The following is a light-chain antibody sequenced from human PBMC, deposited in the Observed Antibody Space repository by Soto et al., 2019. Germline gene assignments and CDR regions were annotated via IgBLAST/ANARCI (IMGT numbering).Light chain of an antibody. CDR2: AAT. CDR3: QQYGDSAFA. CDR1: QSIYINS. J-gene: IGKJ3*01. Sequence: ELVLTQSPGTLSLSPGERATLSCRASQSIYINSLAWYQHKRGQAPRLLIYAATVRATAVPARFNGSGSGTDFALTISRLETEDSAMYYCQQYGDSAFAFRPATKLDV. V-gene: IGKV3-20*01.